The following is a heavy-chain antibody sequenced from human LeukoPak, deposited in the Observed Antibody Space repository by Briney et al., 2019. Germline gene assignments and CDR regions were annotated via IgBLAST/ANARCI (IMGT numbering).Heavy chain of an antibody. CDR2: IYYSGST. Sequence: SETLSLTCTVSGGSISSYYWSWIRQPPGKGLEWIGYIYYSGSTNYNPSPKSRVTISVDTSKNQFSLKLSSVTAAGTAVYYCARLYSGSSPYYYYMDVWGKGTTVTVSS. D-gene: IGHD1-26*01. J-gene: IGHJ6*03. CDR3: ARLYSGSSPYYYYMDV. CDR1: GGSISSYY. V-gene: IGHV4-59*01.